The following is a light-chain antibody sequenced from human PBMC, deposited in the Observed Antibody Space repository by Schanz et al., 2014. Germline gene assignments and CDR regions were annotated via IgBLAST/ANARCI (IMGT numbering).Light chain of an antibody. CDR3: QQYNNWPLT. V-gene: IGKV3-15*01. J-gene: IGKJ4*01. CDR2: GAS. Sequence: EIVMTQSPATLSVSPGERATLSCRASQSVSSNLAWYQQEPGQAPRLLIYGASTRATGIPARFSGSGSGTEFTLTISSLQSEDFAVYYCQQYNNWPLTFGGGTKLEIK. CDR1: QSVSSN.